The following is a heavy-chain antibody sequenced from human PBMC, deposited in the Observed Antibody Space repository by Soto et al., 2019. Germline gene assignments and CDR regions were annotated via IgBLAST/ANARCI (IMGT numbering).Heavy chain of an antibody. CDR1: GGTFSSYT. CDR3: ARDRQQLVPFDY. V-gene: IGHV1-18*01. Sequence: GASVKVSCKASGGTFSSYTISWVRQAPGQGLEWMGWISAYNGITNYAQKLQGRVTITTDKSTSTAYMELRSLRSDDTAVYYCARDRQQLVPFDYWGQGTLVTVSS. CDR2: ISAYNGIT. J-gene: IGHJ4*02. D-gene: IGHD6-13*01.